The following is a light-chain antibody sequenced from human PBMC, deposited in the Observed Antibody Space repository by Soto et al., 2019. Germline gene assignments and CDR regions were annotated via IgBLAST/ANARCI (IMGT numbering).Light chain of an antibody. CDR3: QQTYNPPRT. Sequence: DIQMTQSPSSLSASVGDRVTITCRASETITSYLNWYQQRPGKAPKLLIYAASSLQSGVPSRFGGSGSGTAFTLTITSLQPEDCATYYCQQTYNPPRTFGQGTRL. CDR2: AAS. J-gene: IGKJ1*01. V-gene: IGKV1-39*01. CDR1: ETITSY.